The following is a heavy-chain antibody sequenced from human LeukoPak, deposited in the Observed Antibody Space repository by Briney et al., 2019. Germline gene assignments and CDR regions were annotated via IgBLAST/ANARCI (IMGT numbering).Heavy chain of an antibody. CDR1: GFTFNNYG. Sequence: GGSLRLSCAVSGFTFNNYGMSWVRQAPGKGLVWVSRINSDGSSTSYADSVKGRFTISRDNAKNTLYLQMNSLRAEDTAVYYCAPGENSGYPFWGQGTLVTVSS. D-gene: IGHD5-12*01. CDR3: APGENSGYPF. V-gene: IGHV3-74*01. J-gene: IGHJ4*02. CDR2: INSDGSST.